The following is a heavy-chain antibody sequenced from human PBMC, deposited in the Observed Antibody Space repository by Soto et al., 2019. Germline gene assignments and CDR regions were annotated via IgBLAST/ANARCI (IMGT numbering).Heavy chain of an antibody. D-gene: IGHD3-16*02. J-gene: IGHJ6*03. Sequence: QVQLVQSGAEVKKPGSSVKVSCKASGGTFSSYTISWVRQAPGQGLEWMGRIIPILGIANYAQKFQGRVTITADKSTSTAYMELSSLRSEDTAVYYCARDRKPITFGGVLARGPYYYYYMDVWGKGTTVSVSS. CDR3: ARDRKPITFGGVLARGPYYYYYMDV. CDR1: GGTFSSYT. CDR2: IIPILGIA. V-gene: IGHV1-69*08.